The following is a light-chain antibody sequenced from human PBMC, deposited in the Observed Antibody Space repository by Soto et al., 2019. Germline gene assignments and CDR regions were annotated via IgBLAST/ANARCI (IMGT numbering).Light chain of an antibody. CDR3: QQYNSYPGRT. J-gene: IGKJ1*01. CDR2: KAS. Sequence: DIQMTHSPSTLSASVWDRVTMTVRASQSISSWLAWYQQKPGKAPKLLIYKASSLESGVPSRFSGSGSGTEFTLTISSLQPDDFATYYCQQYNSYPGRTFGQGTKVDIK. CDR1: QSISSW. V-gene: IGKV1-5*03.